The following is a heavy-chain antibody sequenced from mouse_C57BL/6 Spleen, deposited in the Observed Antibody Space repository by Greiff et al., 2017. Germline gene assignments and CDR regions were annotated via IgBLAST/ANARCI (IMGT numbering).Heavy chain of an antibody. J-gene: IGHJ4*01. Sequence: EVKLVESGPGLVKPSQSLSLTCSVTGYSITSGYYWNWIRQFPGNKLEWMGYISYDGSNNYNPSLKNRISITRDTSKNQFFLKLNSVTTEDTATYYCARSYGSSPLLSMDYWGQGTSVTVSS. CDR3: ARSYGSSPLLSMDY. V-gene: IGHV3-6*01. D-gene: IGHD1-1*01. CDR1: GYSITSGYY. CDR2: ISYDGSN.